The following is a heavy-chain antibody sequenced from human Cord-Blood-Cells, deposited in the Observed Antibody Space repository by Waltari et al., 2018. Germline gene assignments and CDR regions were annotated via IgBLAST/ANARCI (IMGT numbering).Heavy chain of an antibody. D-gene: IGHD5-18*01. CDR2: MNPNSGNT. Sequence: QVQLVQSGAEVKKPGASVKVSCKASGYTFTSYDINWVRQATGQGLEWMGWMNPNSGNTGYAQKCQGRVTITRNTSISTAYMELSSLRSEDTAVYYCARGSFRRGYSYGYNDYWGQGTLVTVSS. J-gene: IGHJ4*02. CDR1: GYTFTSYD. V-gene: IGHV1-8*03. CDR3: ARGSFRRGYSYGYNDY.